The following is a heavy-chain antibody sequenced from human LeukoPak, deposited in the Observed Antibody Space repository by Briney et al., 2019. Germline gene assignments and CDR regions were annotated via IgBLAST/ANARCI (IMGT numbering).Heavy chain of an antibody. Sequence: SVKVSCKASRGTFSTFGISWVRQAPGQGLEWMGGIIPMSGTVNNAQKFQGRGTNTADKSTGTAYKELSSRTSDDTTVHYCTTTSITMVRAYQRDAFDIWGQGTMVTVSS. D-gene: IGHD3-10*01. CDR2: IIPMSGTV. J-gene: IGHJ3*02. V-gene: IGHV1-69*06. CDR3: TTTSITMVRAYQRDAFDI. CDR1: RGTFSTFG.